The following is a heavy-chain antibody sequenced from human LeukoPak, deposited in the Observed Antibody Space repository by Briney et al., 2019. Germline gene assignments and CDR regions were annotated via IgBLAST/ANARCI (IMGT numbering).Heavy chain of an antibody. D-gene: IGHD2-2*01. J-gene: IGHJ1*01. CDR2: IRYDGSNK. V-gene: IGHV3-30*02. CDR3: AKGGSVVVPAAVSYFQH. Sequence: GGSLRLSCAASGFTFSSYGMHWVRQAPGKGLEWVAFIRYDGSNKYYADSVKGRFTISRDNSKNTLYLQMNSLRAEDTAVYYCAKGGSVVVPAAVSYFQHWGQGTLVTVSS. CDR1: GFTFSSYG.